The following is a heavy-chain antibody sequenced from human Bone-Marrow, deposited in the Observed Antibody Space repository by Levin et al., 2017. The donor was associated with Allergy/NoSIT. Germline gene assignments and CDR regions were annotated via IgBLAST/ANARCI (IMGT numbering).Heavy chain of an antibody. J-gene: IGHJ4*02. CDR2: IYYSGST. V-gene: IGHV4-39*01. D-gene: IGHD1-26*01. CDR3: ASSSGSYFIADY. CDR1: GGSISSSSYY. Sequence: SETLSLTCTVSGGSISSSSYYWGWIRQPPGKGLEWIGSIYYSGSTYYNPSLKSRVTISVDTSKNQFSLKLSSVTAADTAVYYCASSSGSYFIADYWGQGTLVTVSS.